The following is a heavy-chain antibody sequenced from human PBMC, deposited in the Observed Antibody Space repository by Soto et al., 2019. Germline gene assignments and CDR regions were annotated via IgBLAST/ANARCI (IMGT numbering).Heavy chain of an antibody. Sequence: PGGSLRLSCAASGFTFSSYGMHWVRQAPGKGLEWVAVIWYDGSNKYYADSVKGRFTISRDNSKNTLYLQMNSLRAEDTAVYYCARGNENYYMDVWGKGTTVTVSS. CDR1: GFTFSSYG. J-gene: IGHJ6*03. V-gene: IGHV3-33*01. D-gene: IGHD1-1*01. CDR2: IWYDGSNK. CDR3: ARGNENYYMDV.